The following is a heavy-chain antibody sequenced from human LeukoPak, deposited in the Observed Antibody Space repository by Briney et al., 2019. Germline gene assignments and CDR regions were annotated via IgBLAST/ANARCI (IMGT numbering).Heavy chain of an antibody. CDR2: ISSSGSTI. V-gene: IGHV3-48*01. CDR1: GFTFSSYS. CDR3: AREDRDYQYCSGGSCYHTNFDY. J-gene: IGHJ4*02. Sequence: PGGSLRLSCAASGFTFSSYSMNWVRQAPGKGLEWVSYISSSGSTIYYADSVKGRFTISRDNAKNSLYLQMNSLRAEDTAVYYCAREDRDYQYCSGGSCYHTNFDYWGQGTLVTVSS. D-gene: IGHD2-15*01.